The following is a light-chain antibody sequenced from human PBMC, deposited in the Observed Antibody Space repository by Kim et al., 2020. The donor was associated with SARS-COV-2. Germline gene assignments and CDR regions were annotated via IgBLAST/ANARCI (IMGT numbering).Light chain of an antibody. V-gene: IGKV1-12*01. CDR3: QQANSFPIT. Sequence: DIQMTQSPSSVSASVGDRVTITCRASQGISSWLALYQQKPVKAPKLLIYAASSLQSGVPSRFSGSGSGTDFTLTISSLQPEDFANYYCQQANSFPITFRQGTRLEIK. CDR2: AAS. J-gene: IGKJ5*01. CDR1: QGISSW.